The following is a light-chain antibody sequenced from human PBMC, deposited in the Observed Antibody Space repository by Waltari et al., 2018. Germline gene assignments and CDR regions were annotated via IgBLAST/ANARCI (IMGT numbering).Light chain of an antibody. CDR3: QQYNSWPPWT. Sequence: IVMTQSPDTLSVSPGERVTLSCRASQSVDYNLAWYQQRPGQAPRLLISGASDRATGIPDRFSGSGSETEFTLTIASLQPDDFGVYYCQQYNSWPPWTFGQGTNVEIK. CDR2: GAS. J-gene: IGKJ1*01. CDR1: QSVDYN. V-gene: IGKV3-15*01.